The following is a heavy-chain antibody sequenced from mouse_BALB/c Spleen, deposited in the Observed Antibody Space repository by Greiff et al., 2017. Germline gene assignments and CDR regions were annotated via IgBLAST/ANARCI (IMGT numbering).Heavy chain of an antibody. CDR2: ISSGSSYT. Sequence: EVMLVESGGGLVKPGGSLKLSCAASGFTFSSYTMSWVRQTPEKRLEWVATISSGSSYTYYPDSVKGRFTISRDNAKNTLYLQMSSLKSEDTAMYYCTRDYGNYPYFDYWGQGTTLTVSS. V-gene: IGHV5-6-4*01. J-gene: IGHJ2*01. CDR1: GFTFSSYT. D-gene: IGHD2-1*01. CDR3: TRDYGNYPYFDY.